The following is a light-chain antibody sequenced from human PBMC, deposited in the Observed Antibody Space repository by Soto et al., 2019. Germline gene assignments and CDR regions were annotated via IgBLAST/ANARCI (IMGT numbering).Light chain of an antibody. V-gene: IGKV2-30*01. CDR3: LQVTPWPPP. CDR1: QSLEYSDGNSY. CDR2: KVS. J-gene: IGKJ4*01. Sequence: DVVLTQSPLALAVTLGQPASISCRSSQSLEYSDGNSYLNWFQQRPGQSPRRLIYKVSNRDSGVPDRFSGSGSGTDFTLKISRVEAEDVAVYYCLQVTPWPPPCGGGTRWIS.